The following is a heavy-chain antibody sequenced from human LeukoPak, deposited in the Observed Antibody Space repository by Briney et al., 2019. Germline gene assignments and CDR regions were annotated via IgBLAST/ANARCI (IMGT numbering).Heavy chain of an antibody. CDR1: GFTFSDYY. J-gene: IGHJ3*02. CDR3: AKDWGYCSSTTCYRPFDI. Sequence: GSLRLSCAASGFTFSDYYMSWVRQAPGKGLEWVSAISGSGGSTYYADSVKGRFTIARDNSKNTLYLQMNSLRAEDTAVYYCAKDWGYCSSTTCYRPFDIWGQGTMVTVSS. V-gene: IGHV3-23*01. CDR2: ISGSGGST. D-gene: IGHD2-2*01.